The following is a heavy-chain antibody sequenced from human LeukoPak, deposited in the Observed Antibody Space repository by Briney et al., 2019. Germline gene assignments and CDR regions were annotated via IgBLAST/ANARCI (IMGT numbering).Heavy chain of an antibody. CDR2: ISSSSSYI. Sequence: PGGSLRLSCAASGFTFSGSSMSWVRQAPGKGLEWVSSISSSSSYIYYADSVKGRFTISRDNAKNSLYLQMNSLRAEDTAVYYCARDSYDILTGYYKGYYYYYGMDVWGQGTTVTVSS. CDR3: ARDSYDILTGYYKGYYYYYGMDV. D-gene: IGHD3-9*01. J-gene: IGHJ6*02. V-gene: IGHV3-21*01. CDR1: GFTFSGSS.